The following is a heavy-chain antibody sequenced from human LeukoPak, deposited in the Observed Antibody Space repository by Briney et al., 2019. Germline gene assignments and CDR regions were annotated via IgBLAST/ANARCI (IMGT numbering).Heavy chain of an antibody. CDR1: GYTFIGYY. CDR2: INPNSGGT. CDR3: ARASITIFEVVSPLDY. Sequence: ASVKVACKASGYTFIGYYMHWVRQAPGQGLEWMGWINPNSGGTNNAQKFQGRVTMTRDTSISTAYMELSGLRSDDTAVYYCARASITIFEVVSPLDYWGQGTLVTVSS. J-gene: IGHJ4*02. D-gene: IGHD3-3*01. V-gene: IGHV1-2*02.